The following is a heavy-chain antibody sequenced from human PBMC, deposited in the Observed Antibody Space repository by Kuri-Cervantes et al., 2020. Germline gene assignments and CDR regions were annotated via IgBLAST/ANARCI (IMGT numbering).Heavy chain of an antibody. V-gene: IGHV1-18*01. Sequence: ASVKVSCKASGYTFTSYGISWVRQAPGQGLEWRGWISAYNGNTNYAQKLQGRVTMTTDTSTSTAYMELRSLRSDDTAVYYCARPYYDSSGYYVFDPWGQGTLVTVSS. CDR1: GYTFTSYG. D-gene: IGHD3-22*01. CDR3: ARPYYDSSGYYVFDP. CDR2: ISAYNGNT. J-gene: IGHJ5*02.